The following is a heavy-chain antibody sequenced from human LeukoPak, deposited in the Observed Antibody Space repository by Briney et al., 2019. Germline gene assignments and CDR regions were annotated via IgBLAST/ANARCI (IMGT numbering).Heavy chain of an antibody. CDR1: GGSINSNNYY. Sequence: SETLSLTCTVSGGSINSNNYYWGWIRQPPGKGLEWIGSIYYSGSTYYNPSLKSRVTISVDTSKNQFSLKLSSVTAADTAVYYCTRLSYTSGWHGGFDFDYWGQGTLVTVSS. J-gene: IGHJ4*02. D-gene: IGHD6-19*01. V-gene: IGHV4-39*01. CDR2: IYYSGST. CDR3: TRLSYTSGWHGGFDFDY.